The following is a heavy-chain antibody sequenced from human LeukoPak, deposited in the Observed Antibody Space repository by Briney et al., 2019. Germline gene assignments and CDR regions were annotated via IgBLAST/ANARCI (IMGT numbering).Heavy chain of an antibody. J-gene: IGHJ4*02. CDR1: GYTFTGYY. V-gene: IGHV1-2*02. Sequence: ASVKVSCKASGYTFTGYYMHWVRQAPGQGLEWMGWINPNSGGTNYAQKFQGRVTMTRDTSISTAYMELSRLRSDDTAVYYCARVRYYYDSSGYPDYWGRGTLVTVSS. CDR3: ARVRYYYDSSGYPDY. CDR2: INPNSGGT. D-gene: IGHD3-22*01.